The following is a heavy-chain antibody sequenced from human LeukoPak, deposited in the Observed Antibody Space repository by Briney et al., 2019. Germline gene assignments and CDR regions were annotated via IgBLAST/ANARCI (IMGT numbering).Heavy chain of an antibody. V-gene: IGHV3-74*01. J-gene: IGHJ6*02. Sequence: PGGSLRLSCAASGFPFSTYWMHWVRQVPGKGLLWVSRINSDGSTTNYADAVKGRFTISRDNAKNTLYLEMHSLRAEDTAVYYCARDTYFYNSSAFYHYYYGMDVWGQGTTVTVSS. CDR2: INSDGSTT. D-gene: IGHD3-22*01. CDR3: ARDTYFYNSSAFYHYYYGMDV. CDR1: GFPFSTYW.